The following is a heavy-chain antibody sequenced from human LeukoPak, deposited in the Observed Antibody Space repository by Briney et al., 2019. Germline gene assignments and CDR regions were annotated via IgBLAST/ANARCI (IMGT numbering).Heavy chain of an antibody. CDR2: ISGSGGST. CDR3: AKLVDYGSGNRDY. CDR1: GFTFSRYA. J-gene: IGHJ4*02. V-gene: IGHV3-23*01. D-gene: IGHD4-17*01. Sequence: GGSLRLFCAASGFTFSRYAMSWVRQAPGKGLEWVSAISGSGGSTYYADSVKGRFTISRDNSKNTLYLQMNSLRAEYTAVYYCAKLVDYGSGNRDYWGQGTLVTVSS.